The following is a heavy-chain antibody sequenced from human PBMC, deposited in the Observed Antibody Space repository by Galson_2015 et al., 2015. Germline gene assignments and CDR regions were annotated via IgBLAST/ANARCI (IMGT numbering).Heavy chain of an antibody. V-gene: IGHV3-33*01. Sequence: SLRLSCAASGFTFSSYGMHWVRQAPGKGLEWVAVIWYDGSNKYYADSVKGRFTISRDNSKNTLYLQMNSLRAEDTAVYYCARDYYDSSGYYYFDYWGQGTLVTVSS. CDR2: IWYDGSNK. CDR3: ARDYYDSSGYYYFDY. CDR1: GFTFSSYG. D-gene: IGHD3-22*01. J-gene: IGHJ4*02.